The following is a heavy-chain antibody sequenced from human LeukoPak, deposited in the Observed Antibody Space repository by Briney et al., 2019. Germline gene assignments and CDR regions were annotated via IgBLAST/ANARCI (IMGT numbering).Heavy chain of an antibody. CDR3: ARVEYYDSSGYTFDY. D-gene: IGHD3-22*01. J-gene: IGHJ4*02. CDR2: IYHSGST. CDR1: GGSISSSSYY. Sequence: PSETLSLTCTVSGGSISSSSYYWGWIRQPPGKGLEWIGSIYHSGSTYYNPSLKSRVTISVDTSKNQFSLKLSSVTAADTAVYYCARVEYYDSSGYTFDYWGQGTLVTVSS. V-gene: IGHV4-39*07.